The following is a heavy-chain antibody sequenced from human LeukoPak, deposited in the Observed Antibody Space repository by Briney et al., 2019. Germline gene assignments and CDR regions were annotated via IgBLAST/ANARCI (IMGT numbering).Heavy chain of an antibody. CDR1: GGSINSDY. CDR3: GRQGYTASYYFVDY. Sequence: PSETLSLTCTVSGGSINSDYWGWVRQPARKGLEWVGRIYTTGTTNYSPSLKSRLTMSLDTSKNQFPLKLRAVTAADTAVYYCGRQGYTASYYFVDYWSQGTLVTVSS. CDR2: IYTTGTT. J-gene: IGHJ4*02. D-gene: IGHD3-10*01. V-gene: IGHV4-4*07.